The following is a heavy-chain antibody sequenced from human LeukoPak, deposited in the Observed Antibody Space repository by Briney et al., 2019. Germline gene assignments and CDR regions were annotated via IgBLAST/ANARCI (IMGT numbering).Heavy chain of an antibody. V-gene: IGHV3-30*01. CDR3: ARVTGTIIDY. CDR1: GFTFSSYA. CDR2: ISYDGSNK. Sequence: PGRSLRLSCAASGFTFSSYAMYWVRQAPGKGLEWVAVISYDGSNKYYADSVKGRFTISRDNSKNTLYLQMNSLRAEDTAVYYCARVTGTIIDYWGQGTLVTVSS. D-gene: IGHD1-7*01. J-gene: IGHJ4*02.